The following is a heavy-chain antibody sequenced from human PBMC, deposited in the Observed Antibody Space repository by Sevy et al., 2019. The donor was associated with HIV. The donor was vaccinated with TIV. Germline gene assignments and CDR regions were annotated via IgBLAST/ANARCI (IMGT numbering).Heavy chain of an antibody. D-gene: IGHD3-10*01. Sequence: GGSLRLSCAASGFSFSNYGMSWVRQAPGKGLEWVSAISGSGGRTFYADSVKGRFTISRDNSKNTLYLQMNSLRAEDTALYYSAKTPVTVFYGDSIFSDSRGQGTLGTVSS. CDR3: AKTPVTVFYGDSIFSDS. CDR2: ISGSGGRT. CDR1: GFSFSNYG. J-gene: IGHJ4*02. V-gene: IGHV3-23*01.